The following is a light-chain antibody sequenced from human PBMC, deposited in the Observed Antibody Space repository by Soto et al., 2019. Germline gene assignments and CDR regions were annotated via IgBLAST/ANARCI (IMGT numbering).Light chain of an antibody. CDR1: QSIRSW. J-gene: IGKJ1*01. CDR2: EAS. Sequence: DIQMTQSPSTLSASLGDRVTITCRASQSIRSWLAWYQQKPGKAPKLLIYEASSLDTGVPSRFSGSGSGTEFTLTISSLQPDDFATYYCQQYNNYSFTFGQGTKVDIK. CDR3: QQYNNYSFT. V-gene: IGKV1-5*03.